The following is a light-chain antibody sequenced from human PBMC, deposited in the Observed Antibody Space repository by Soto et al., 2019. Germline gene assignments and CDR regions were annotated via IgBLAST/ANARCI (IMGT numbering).Light chain of an antibody. CDR3: SSYTSSTAYV. CDR1: SSDVGGYNY. J-gene: IGLJ1*01. Sequence: QSVLTQPASVSGSPGQSNTISCTGTSSDVGGYNYVSWYQLHPGKAPKLMVYEVSNRPSGVSNRFSGSKSGNTASLTISGLKAEDEADYYCSSYTSSTAYVFGTGTKV. V-gene: IGLV2-14*01. CDR2: EVS.